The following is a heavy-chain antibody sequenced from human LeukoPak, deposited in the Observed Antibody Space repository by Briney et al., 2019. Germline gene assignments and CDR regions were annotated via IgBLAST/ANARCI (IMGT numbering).Heavy chain of an antibody. V-gene: IGHV3-23*01. CDR2: ISAGGST. J-gene: IGHJ4*02. CDR1: GFTFSSYA. D-gene: IGHD3-10*01. Sequence: GGSLRLSCAASGFTFSSYAMSWVRQAPGKGLEWVSTISAGGSTYYADSAKGRFTISRDNSKNTLYLHMNSLRAEDTAVYYCAKVLDAGVIIYTFDYWGQGTLVTVSS. CDR3: AKVLDAGVIIYTFDY.